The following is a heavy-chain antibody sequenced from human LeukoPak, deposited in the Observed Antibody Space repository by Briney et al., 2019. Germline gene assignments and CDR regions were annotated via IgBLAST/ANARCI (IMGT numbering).Heavy chain of an antibody. CDR1: GFTFSNYE. V-gene: IGHV3-48*03. CDR3: AELGITMIGGV. CDR2: ISSSGSTI. J-gene: IGHJ6*04. D-gene: IGHD3-10*02. Sequence: TGGSLRLSCAASGFTFSNYEMNWVRQAPGKGLEWVSYISSSGSTIYYADSVKGRFTISRDNAKNSLYLQMNSLRAEDTAVYYCAELGITMIGGVWGEGTTVTISS.